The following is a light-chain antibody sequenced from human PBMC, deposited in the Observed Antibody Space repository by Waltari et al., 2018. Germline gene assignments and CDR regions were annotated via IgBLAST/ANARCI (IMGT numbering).Light chain of an antibody. V-gene: IGKV1-8*01. Sequence: AIRITPSPSSPSASTGDSVTITCRASQGISSYLAWYQQKPGKAPKLLIYAASTLQSGVPSRFSGSGSGTDFTLTISCLQSEDFATYYCQQYYSYPRTFGQGTKVEIK. CDR1: QGISSY. CDR3: QQYYSYPRT. J-gene: IGKJ1*01. CDR2: AAS.